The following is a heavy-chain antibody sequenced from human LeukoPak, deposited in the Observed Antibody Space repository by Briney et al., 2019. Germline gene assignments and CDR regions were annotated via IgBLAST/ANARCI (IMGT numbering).Heavy chain of an antibody. CDR1: GFTFSTYD. CDR3: ARAKYYFDY. J-gene: IGHJ4*02. CDR2: ISYDGNKK. V-gene: IGHV3-30-3*01. Sequence: PGGSLRLSCAASGFTFSTYDMYWVRQAPAKGLEWVALISYDGNKKYFADSVKGRFTISRDNAKNTLYLQMNSLRAEDTAVYYCARAKYYFDYWGQGTLVTVSS.